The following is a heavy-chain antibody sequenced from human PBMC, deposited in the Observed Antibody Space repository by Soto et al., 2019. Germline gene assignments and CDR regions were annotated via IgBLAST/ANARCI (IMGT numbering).Heavy chain of an antibody. V-gene: IGHV3-23*01. Sequence: EVQVLESGGGLVQPGGSLRLSCAASGFTFSRSGMNWVRQAPGKGLEWGSGVRSDGDTTYNADSVKGRFTVYRDNFRNTVDLQMDNLRVEDTAVSYCAKCKGVGATPDGANCWGQGTLVTVSS. CDR1: GFTFSRSG. D-gene: IGHD1-26*01. CDR2: VRSDGDTT. CDR3: AKCKGVGATPDGANC. J-gene: IGHJ4*02.